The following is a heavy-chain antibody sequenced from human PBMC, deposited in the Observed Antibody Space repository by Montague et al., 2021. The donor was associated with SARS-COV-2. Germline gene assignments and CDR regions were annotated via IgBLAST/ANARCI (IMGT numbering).Heavy chain of an antibody. CDR2: SYYSGST. Sequence: SETVSLTCTVSGGSISSYYWSWIRQPPGKGLEWIGYSYYSGSTNYNPSLKSRVTISVDTSKNQFSLKLSSVTAADTAVYYCARVGAYGNYPTPPTFDYWGQGTLVTVSS. D-gene: IGHD4-11*01. CDR1: GGSISSYY. V-gene: IGHV4-59*01. CDR3: ARVGAYGNYPTPPTFDY. J-gene: IGHJ4*02.